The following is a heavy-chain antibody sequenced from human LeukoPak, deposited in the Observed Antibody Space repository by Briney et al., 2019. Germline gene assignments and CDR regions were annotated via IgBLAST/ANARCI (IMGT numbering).Heavy chain of an antibody. CDR3: AGYCGGGSCADS. CDR1: GGSISSYY. J-gene: IGHJ4*02. V-gene: IGHV4-4*07. D-gene: IGHD2-15*01. CDR2: IYTSGST. Sequence: SETLSLTFTVSGGSISSYYWSWIRQPAGKGLEWIGRIYTSGSTNYNPSLKSRVTMSVDTSKNQVSLQLNSVTAADTAVYYCAGYCGGGSCADSWGQGTLVTVSS.